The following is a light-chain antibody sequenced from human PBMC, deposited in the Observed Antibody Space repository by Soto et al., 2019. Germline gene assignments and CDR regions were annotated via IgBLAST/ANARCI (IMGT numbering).Light chain of an antibody. Sequence: EIVMTQSPGTLSVSPGERVTLSCSASQSVGNNLAWHQQKPGQAPRLLIYGASTRATGFPARFSGSGSGTEFTLPISSLQSEDFAVYYCQQYNGWPSTFGQGTRLE. CDR2: GAS. CDR3: QQYNGWPST. CDR1: QSVGNN. J-gene: IGKJ5*01. V-gene: IGKV3-15*01.